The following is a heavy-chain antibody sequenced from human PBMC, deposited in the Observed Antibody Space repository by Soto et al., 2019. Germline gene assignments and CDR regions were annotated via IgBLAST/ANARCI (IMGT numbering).Heavy chain of an antibody. CDR3: ARGGSAGYCSSSSCYPLDL. J-gene: IGHJ5*02. Sequence: GGSLRLSCAASGFRFNDYGMHWVRQAPGKGLEWVAVIWYDGKNPNYADSVKGRFTISRDNSMNTLYLQMDSLRVEDTAVYFCARGGSAGYCSSSSCYPLDLWGQGTLVTVSS. D-gene: IGHD2-2*01. CDR1: GFRFNDYG. V-gene: IGHV3-33*01. CDR2: IWYDGKNP.